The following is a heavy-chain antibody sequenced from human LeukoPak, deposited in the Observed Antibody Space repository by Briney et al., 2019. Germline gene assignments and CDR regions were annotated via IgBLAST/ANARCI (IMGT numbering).Heavy chain of an antibody. V-gene: IGHV4-34*01. CDR1: GGSFSGYY. Sequence: RTSETLSLTCAVYGGSFSGYYWSWIRQPPGKGLEWIGEINHSGSTNYNPSLKSRVTISVDTSKNQFSLKLSSVTAADTAVYYCARRLYYGSGSRNWFDPWGQGTLVTVSS. CDR3: ARRLYYGSGSRNWFDP. J-gene: IGHJ5*02. CDR2: INHSGST. D-gene: IGHD3-10*01.